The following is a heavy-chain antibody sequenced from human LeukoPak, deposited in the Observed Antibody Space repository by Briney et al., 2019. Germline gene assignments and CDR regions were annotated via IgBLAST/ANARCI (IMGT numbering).Heavy chain of an antibody. CDR2: ISSSSTYI. CDR1: GFTFSAYS. Sequence: GGSLRLSCAAPGFTFSAYSMNWVRQAPGKGLEWVSAISSSSTYIYYADSVKGRITITRDNAKNSLYLQMNSLRAEDTAVYYCARLLYDYVWGSYRSYYFDFWGQGTLVTVSS. D-gene: IGHD3-16*02. CDR3: ARLLYDYVWGSYRSYYFDF. J-gene: IGHJ4*02. V-gene: IGHV3-21*01.